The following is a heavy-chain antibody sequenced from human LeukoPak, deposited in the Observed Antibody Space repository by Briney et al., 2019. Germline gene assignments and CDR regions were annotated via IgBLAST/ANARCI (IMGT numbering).Heavy chain of an antibody. CDR1: GGSISSYY. D-gene: IGHD3-22*01. J-gene: IGHJ4*02. V-gene: IGHV4-59*05. CDR2: IYYSGST. CDR3: ASTYYYDSSGYYHDY. Sequence: SSETLSLTCTVSGGSISSYYWSWIRQPPGKGLEWIGSIYYSGSTYYNPSLKSRVTISVDTSKNQFSLKLSSVTAADTAVYYCASTYYYDSSGYYHDYWGQGTLVTVSS.